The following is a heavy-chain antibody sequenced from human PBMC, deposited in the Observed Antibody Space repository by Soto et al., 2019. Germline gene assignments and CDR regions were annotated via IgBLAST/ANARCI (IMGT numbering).Heavy chain of an antibody. CDR3: ARGVFSGHV. V-gene: IGHV1-8*01. CDR1: GYSFTSYD. Sequence: SVKVSCKASGYSFTSYDINWVRQATGQGLEWMGWMDPKSGNTGYVQKFQGRVTMTRNTSISTAYMELSSLRSEDTAVYYCARGVFSGHVWGQGTTVTVSS. J-gene: IGHJ6*02. CDR2: MDPKSGNT.